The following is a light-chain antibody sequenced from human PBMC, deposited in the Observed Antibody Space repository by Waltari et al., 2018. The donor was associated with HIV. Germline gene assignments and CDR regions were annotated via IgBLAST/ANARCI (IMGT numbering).Light chain of an antibody. CDR3: SSYAPTNKCYVL. J-gene: IGLJ2*01. CDR1: SSDIGGYNY. V-gene: IGLV2-8*01. Sequence: QSALTQPPSASGSPGQSVTMSCTGTSSDIGGYNYVSWYQQHPGKAPKLIMTEVTKRPAGVPDRFSGSKSGNTASLTVSVLQAEDEAHYYCSSYAPTNKCYVLFGGGTTLTVL. CDR2: EVT.